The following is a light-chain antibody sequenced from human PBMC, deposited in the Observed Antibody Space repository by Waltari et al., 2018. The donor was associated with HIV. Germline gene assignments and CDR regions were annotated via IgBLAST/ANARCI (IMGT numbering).Light chain of an antibody. CDR3: QQYSHWPLT. CDR2: DKS. V-gene: IGKV3-15*01. Sequence: EIVMTQSPATLSVSPGERATLTCRASQNIGNNFAGYQQKPGQAPRLLIYDKSARATGVPARFSGSGSGTESALTISSLQSEDFAVYYCQQYSHWPLTFGRGTKVEIK. J-gene: IGKJ4*01. CDR1: QNIGNN.